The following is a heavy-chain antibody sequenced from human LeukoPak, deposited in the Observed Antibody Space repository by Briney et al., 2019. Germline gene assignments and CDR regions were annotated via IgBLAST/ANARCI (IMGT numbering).Heavy chain of an antibody. J-gene: IGHJ3*02. D-gene: IGHD2-8*01. CDR1: GGTFSSYA. Sequence: SVKVSCKTSGGTFSSYAISWVRQAPGQGLEWMGGIIHIIGTANYAQKVQGRVTITTNESTSTAYMELSSLRSEDTAVYYCASPDCTNGVCYPFDAFDIWGQGTMVTVSS. CDR2: IIHIIGTA. CDR3: ASPDCTNGVCYPFDAFDI. V-gene: IGHV1-69*05.